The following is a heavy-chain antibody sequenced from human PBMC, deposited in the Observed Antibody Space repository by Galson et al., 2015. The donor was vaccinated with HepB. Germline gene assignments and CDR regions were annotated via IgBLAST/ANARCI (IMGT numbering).Heavy chain of an antibody. CDR1: GFSFRSYG. J-gene: IGHJ6*03. Sequence: SLRLSCAASGFSFRSYGIHWVREAPGKGLEWVALVSFDGSLKYYADSVQGRFTISRDNSKNTLYLQMNSLSGGDTAVYYCARDPRYDFWSGWDYNYQWYMDVWGKGTTVIVSS. D-gene: IGHD3-3*01. V-gene: IGHV3-30*03. CDR3: ARDPRYDFWSGWDYNYQWYMDV. CDR2: VSFDGSLK.